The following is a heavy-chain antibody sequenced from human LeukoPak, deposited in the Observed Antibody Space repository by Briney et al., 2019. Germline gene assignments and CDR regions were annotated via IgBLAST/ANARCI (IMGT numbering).Heavy chain of an antibody. D-gene: IGHD3-22*01. V-gene: IGHV4-39*07. J-gene: IGHJ5*02. Sequence: PSETLSLTCTVSGGSISSSSYYWGWIRQPPGKGLEWIGSIYYSGSTYYNPSLKSRVTISVDTSKNQFSLKLSSVTAADTAVYYCARGEPYYYDSSGYYTRGWFDPWGQGTLVTVSS. CDR2: IYYSGST. CDR3: ARGEPYYYDSSGYYTRGWFDP. CDR1: GGSISSSSYY.